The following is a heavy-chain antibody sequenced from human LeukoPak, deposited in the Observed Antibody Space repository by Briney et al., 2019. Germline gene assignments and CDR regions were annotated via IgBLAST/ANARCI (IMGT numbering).Heavy chain of an antibody. D-gene: IGHD6-6*01. Sequence: PSETLSLTCTVSGGSISLYYWNWIRQPAGKGLEWIGRIYTSGSTNYSPSLKSRVTISVNTSKNQFSLKLTSVTAADTAVYYCARAGFALAPHRGTPFDYWGQGTLVTVSS. J-gene: IGHJ4*02. CDR1: GGSISLYY. CDR2: IYTSGST. V-gene: IGHV4-4*07. CDR3: ARAGFALAPHRGTPFDY.